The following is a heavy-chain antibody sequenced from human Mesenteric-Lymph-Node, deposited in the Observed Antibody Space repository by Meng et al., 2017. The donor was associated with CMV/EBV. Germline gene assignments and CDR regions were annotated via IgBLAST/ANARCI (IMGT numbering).Heavy chain of an antibody. V-gene: IGHV3-66*02. D-gene: IGHD3-3*01. Sequence: GGSLRLSCAASGFTVSSNYMSWVRQAPGKGLEWVSVIYSGGSTYYADSVKGRFTISRDNSKNTLYLQMNSLRAEDTAVYYCARARGITIFRVVLSDYYGMDVWGQGTTVTVSS. CDR1: GFTVSSNY. CDR2: IYSGGST. CDR3: ARARGITIFRVVLSDYYGMDV. J-gene: IGHJ6*02.